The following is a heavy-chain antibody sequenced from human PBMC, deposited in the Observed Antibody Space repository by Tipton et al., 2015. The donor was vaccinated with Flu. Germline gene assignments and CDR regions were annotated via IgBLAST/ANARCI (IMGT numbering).Heavy chain of an antibody. CDR2: IYSGGST. Sequence: LSLTCAASGFTVSSNYMSWVRQAPGKGLEWVSIIYSGGSTYYADSVKGRFTISRDNSKNTLYLQMNSLRAEDTAVYYCAGTAGGLGSYYRAWGQGTLVTVSS. J-gene: IGHJ5*02. CDR1: GFTVSSNY. D-gene: IGHD3-10*01. V-gene: IGHV3-53*01. CDR3: AGTAGGLGSYYRA.